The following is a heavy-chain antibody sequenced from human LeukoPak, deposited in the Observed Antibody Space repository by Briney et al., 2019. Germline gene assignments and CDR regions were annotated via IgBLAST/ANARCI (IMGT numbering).Heavy chain of an antibody. V-gene: IGHV4-59*01. CDR3: AHIRDGYNYDAFDI. CDR1: GGSISSYY. D-gene: IGHD5-24*01. Sequence: SETLSLTCTVSGGSISSYYWSWIRQPPGQGLEWIGYIYYSGSTNYNPSLKSRVTISVDTSKNQFSLKLSSVTAADTAVYYCAHIRDGYNYDAFDIWGQGTMVTVSS. J-gene: IGHJ3*02. CDR2: IYYSGST.